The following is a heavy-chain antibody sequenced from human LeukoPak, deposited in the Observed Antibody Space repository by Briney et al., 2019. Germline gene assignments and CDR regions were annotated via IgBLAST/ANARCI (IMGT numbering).Heavy chain of an antibody. J-gene: IGHJ4*02. V-gene: IGHV3-11*01. Sequence: GVSLRLSCAASGFTFTDYYMSWIRQAPGKGLEWVSYISISGTTIYYADSVKGRFTFSRDNAKNSLYLQMNSLRAEDTAVYYCARAGRLQYGDYVAFDYWGQGTLVTVSS. CDR2: ISISGTTI. D-gene: IGHD4-17*01. CDR3: ARAGRLQYGDYVAFDY. CDR1: GFTFTDYY.